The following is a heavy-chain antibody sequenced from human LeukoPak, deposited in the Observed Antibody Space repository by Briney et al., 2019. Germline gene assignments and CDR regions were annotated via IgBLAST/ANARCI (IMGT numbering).Heavy chain of an antibody. Sequence: GGSLRLSCAVSGFTFSRYSMNWVRRAPGKGLQWVSSISSGSSYVYYSDSVKGRFTISRDNAKNSLFLQMNFLRAEDTAVYYCARVEKYYYGSGSYPGYWGQGTLVTVSS. CDR3: ARVEKYYYGSGSYPGY. CDR2: ISSGSSYV. J-gene: IGHJ4*02. CDR1: GFTFSRYS. V-gene: IGHV3-21*01. D-gene: IGHD3-10*01.